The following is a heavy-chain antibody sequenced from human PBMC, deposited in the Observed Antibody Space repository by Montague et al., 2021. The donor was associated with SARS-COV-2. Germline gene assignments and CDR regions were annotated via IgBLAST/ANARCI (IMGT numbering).Heavy chain of an antibody. D-gene: IGHD6-13*01. CDR1: FGSVKNYF. J-gene: IGHJ4*02. CDR2: IFVTGGT. V-gene: IGHV4-4*07. CDR3: TGAFGSSFDF. Sequence: ETLSLTCTVSFGSVKNYFWSWIRQPVGKGLEWIGRIFVTGGTKYTPSLKSRVTMSLDTSKNQFSLKLRSVTAADTAIYYCTGAFGSSFDFWGQGILVAVSS.